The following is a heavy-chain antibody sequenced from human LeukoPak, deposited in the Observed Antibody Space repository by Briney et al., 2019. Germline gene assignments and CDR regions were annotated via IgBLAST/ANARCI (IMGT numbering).Heavy chain of an antibody. CDR2: INSDGSST. D-gene: IGHD6-19*01. V-gene: IGHV3-74*01. CDR3: ASDTRSGWSNRYFDY. J-gene: IGHJ4*02. CDR1: GFTFSSYW. Sequence: GGSLRLSCAASGFTFSSYWMHWVRQAPGKGLVWVSRINSDGSSTSYADSVKGRFTISRDNAKNTLYLQMNSLRAEDTAVYYCASDTRSGWSNRYFDYWGQGTLVTVSS.